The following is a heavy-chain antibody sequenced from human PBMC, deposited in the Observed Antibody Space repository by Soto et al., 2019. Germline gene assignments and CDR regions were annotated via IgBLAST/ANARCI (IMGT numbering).Heavy chain of an antibody. CDR1: GGSISSGGYY. CDR2: IYYSGST. V-gene: IGHV4-31*03. Sequence: PSETLSLTCTVSGGSISSGGYYWSWIRQHPGKCLEWIGYIYYSGSTYYNPSLKSRVTISVDTSKNQFSLKLSSVTAADTAVYYCARDTQLNYGSGSYGLDYWGQGTLVTVYS. J-gene: IGHJ4*02. D-gene: IGHD3-10*01. CDR3: ARDTQLNYGSGSYGLDY.